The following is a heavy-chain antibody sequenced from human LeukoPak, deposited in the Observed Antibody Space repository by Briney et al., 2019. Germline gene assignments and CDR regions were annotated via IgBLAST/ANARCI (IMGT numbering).Heavy chain of an antibody. CDR3: ARRTGTYYYDSSGYSPWRYYFDY. CDR1: ADSISSSTYY. CDR2: IYYSGST. J-gene: IGHJ4*02. Sequence: SETLSLTCTVSADSISSSTYYWGWIRQPPGKGLEWIGSIYYSGSTYYSPSLKSRVTISVDTSKNQFSLKLSSVTAADTAVFYCARRTGTYYYDSSGYSPWRYYFDYWGQGTLVTVSS. V-gene: IGHV4-39*07. D-gene: IGHD3-22*01.